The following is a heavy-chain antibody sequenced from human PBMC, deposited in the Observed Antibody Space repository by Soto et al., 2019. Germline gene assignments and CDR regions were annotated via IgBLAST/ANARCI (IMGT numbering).Heavy chain of an antibody. D-gene: IGHD2-21*01. CDR2: INAGNGNT. CDR3: ASSIEVVTAQDY. CDR1: GYTFTSYA. J-gene: IGHJ4*02. Sequence: QVQLVQSGAEEKKPGASVKVSCKASGYTFTSYAMHWVRQAPGQRLEWVGWINAGNGNTKYSQKFQGRVNITRDTTAITEYMELSRLRSEYTTVYYAASSIEVVTAQDYFGPRNQVTVAS. V-gene: IGHV1-3*05.